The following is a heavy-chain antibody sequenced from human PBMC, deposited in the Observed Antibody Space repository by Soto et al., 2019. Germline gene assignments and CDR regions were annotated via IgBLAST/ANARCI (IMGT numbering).Heavy chain of an antibody. CDR1: GFTFSSYA. J-gene: IGHJ2*01. Sequence: GGSLRLSCAASGFTFSSYAMSWVRQAPGKGLEWVSAISGSGGSTYYADSVKGRFTISRDNSKNTLYLQMNSLRAEDTAVYYCAKDGVAVATVDWYFDLWGRGTLVTGSS. CDR2: ISGSGGST. D-gene: IGHD2-8*01. CDR3: AKDGVAVATVDWYFDL. V-gene: IGHV3-23*01.